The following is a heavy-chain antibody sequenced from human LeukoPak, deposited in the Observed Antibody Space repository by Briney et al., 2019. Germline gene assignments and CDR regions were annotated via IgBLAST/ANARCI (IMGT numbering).Heavy chain of an antibody. CDR1: GGTFTTYA. V-gene: IGHV1-69*13. D-gene: IGHD2-15*01. CDR3: ARGVIYCSGGSCYSDSLAFDI. CDR2: IIPIFGTA. J-gene: IGHJ3*02. Sequence: EASVTLSSKAPGGTFTTYAISWVRQAPGQGLEWMGGIIPIFGTANYAQKFQGRVTITADESTSTAYMELSSLRSEDTAVYYCARGVIYCSGGSCYSDSLAFDIWGQGTMVTVSS.